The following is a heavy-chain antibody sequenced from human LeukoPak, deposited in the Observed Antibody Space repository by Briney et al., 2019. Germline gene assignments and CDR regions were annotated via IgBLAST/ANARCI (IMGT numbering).Heavy chain of an antibody. Sequence: SETLSLTCTVSGGSISSSSYYWGWIRQPPGKGLEWIGSIYYSGSTYYNPSLKSRVTISVDTSKNQFSLKLSSVTAADTAVYYCARHAKSGVGASFDYWGQGTLVTVSS. V-gene: IGHV4-39*01. D-gene: IGHD1-26*01. CDR2: IYYSGST. CDR1: GGSISSSSYY. CDR3: ARHAKSGVGASFDY. J-gene: IGHJ4*02.